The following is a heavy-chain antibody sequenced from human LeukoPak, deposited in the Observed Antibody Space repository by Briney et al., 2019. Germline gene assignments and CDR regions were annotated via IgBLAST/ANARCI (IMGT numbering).Heavy chain of an antibody. CDR3: ARSHAEETSSYDY. Sequence: SETLSLTCTVSGGSISSYYWSWIRQPPGKGLEWIGYIYYSGSTNYNPSLKSRVTISVDTSKNQFSLKLTSVTAADTAVYYCARSHAEETSSYDYWGQGTLVTVSS. CDR2: IYYSGST. CDR1: GGSISSYY. V-gene: IGHV4-59*01. J-gene: IGHJ4*02.